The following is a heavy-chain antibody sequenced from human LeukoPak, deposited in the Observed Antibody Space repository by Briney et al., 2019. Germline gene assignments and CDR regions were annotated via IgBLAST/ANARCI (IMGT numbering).Heavy chain of an antibody. V-gene: IGHV4-59*08. Sequence: SETLSLTCTVSGGSISSYYWSWLRQPPGKGLEWIGYIYYSGSTNYNPSLKSRVTISVDTSKNQFSLKLSSVPAADTAVYYCARLYSSSFPLYWGQGTLVTVSP. CDR3: ARLYSSSFPLY. D-gene: IGHD6-6*01. CDR2: IYYSGST. CDR1: GGSISSYY. J-gene: IGHJ4*02.